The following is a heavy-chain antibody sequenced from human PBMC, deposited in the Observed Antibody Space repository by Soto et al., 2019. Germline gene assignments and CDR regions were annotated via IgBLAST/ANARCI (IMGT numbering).Heavy chain of an antibody. D-gene: IGHD6-6*01. V-gene: IGHV4-30-2*01. J-gene: IGHJ6*02. Sequence: QLQLQESGSGLVKPSQTLSLTCAVSGGSISSGGYSWSWIRQPPGKGLEWIGYIYHSGSTYYNPSLQSRVTISVDRSKNQFSLKLSSVTAADTAVYYCAREKGVWDSSSSYGMDVWGQGTTVTVSS. CDR2: IYHSGST. CDR3: AREKGVWDSSSSYGMDV. CDR1: GGSISSGGYS.